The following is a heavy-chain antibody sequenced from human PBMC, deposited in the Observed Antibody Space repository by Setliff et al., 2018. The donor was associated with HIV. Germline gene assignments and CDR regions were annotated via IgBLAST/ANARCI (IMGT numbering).Heavy chain of an antibody. Sequence: ASVKVSCKPSGYTFTAYGLSWVRQAPGQGLEWMGWISTYSDETSYAQKLQGRVTMTTDTSTSTAYMELRRLRFDDTAVYYCARVRPRQLVSTNPPYYFDYWGQGPLVTVSS. CDR1: GYTFTAYG. CDR3: ARVRPRQLVSTNPPYYFDY. D-gene: IGHD6-13*01. CDR2: ISTYSDET. V-gene: IGHV1-18*01. J-gene: IGHJ4*02.